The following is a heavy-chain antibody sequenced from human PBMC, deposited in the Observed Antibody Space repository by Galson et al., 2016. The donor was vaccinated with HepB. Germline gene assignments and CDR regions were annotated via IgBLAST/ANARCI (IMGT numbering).Heavy chain of an antibody. CDR3: ARDPYLYNGYDSGAFDV. CDR1: GYNFTNYG. V-gene: IGHV1-2*02. Sequence: SVKVSCKASGYNFTNYGISWVRQAPGQGLEWMGWISGYSAGTNFAETFQGRVTLTRDTSISTAYMELSMLRSDDTAVYYCARDPYLYNGYDSGAFDVWGQGTLVTVSS. CDR2: ISGYSAGT. D-gene: IGHD5-12*01. J-gene: IGHJ3*01.